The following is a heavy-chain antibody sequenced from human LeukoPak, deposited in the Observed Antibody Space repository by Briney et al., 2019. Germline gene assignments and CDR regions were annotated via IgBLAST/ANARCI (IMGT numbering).Heavy chain of an antibody. CDR2: MNPNSGNT. V-gene: IGHV1-8*01. J-gene: IGHJ4*02. CDR1: GYTFTSYD. Sequence: GASVKVSXKASGYTFTSYDINWVRQATGQGLEWMGWMNPNSGNTGYAQKFQGRVTMTRNTSISTAYMELSSLRSEDTAVYYCATTTVTTWGYGFDYWGQGTLVTVSS. D-gene: IGHD4-17*01. CDR3: ATTTVTTWGYGFDY.